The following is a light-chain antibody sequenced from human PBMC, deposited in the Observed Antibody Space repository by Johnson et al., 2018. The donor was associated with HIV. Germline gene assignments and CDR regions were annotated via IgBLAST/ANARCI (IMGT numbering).Light chain of an antibody. V-gene: IGLV1-51*01. Sequence: QSILTQPPSVSAAPGQKVTISCSGSNSNIGNNYVSWYQQLPGTAPKLLIYDNNKRPSGIPDRFSGSKSGTSATLGFTGLQTGDEADYYCGTWDSSLSAYVFGTGTKVTVL. CDR3: GTWDSSLSAYV. CDR2: DNN. CDR1: NSNIGNNY. J-gene: IGLJ1*01.